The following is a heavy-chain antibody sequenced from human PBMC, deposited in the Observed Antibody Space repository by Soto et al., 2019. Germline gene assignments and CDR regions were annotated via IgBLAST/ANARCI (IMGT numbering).Heavy chain of an antibody. D-gene: IGHD6-19*01. CDR2: ISHSGST. J-gene: IGHJ4*02. CDR3: VRIALTGPCEY. V-gene: IGHV4-4*02. Sequence: SETLSLTCAVSGGSISSSNWWSWVRQPPGKGLEWIGEISHSGSTNYNPSLKSRVTISVDKSKNQFSLKLSSVTDADTAVYYCVRIALTGPCEYWGQGTLVTVSS. CDR1: GGSISSSNW.